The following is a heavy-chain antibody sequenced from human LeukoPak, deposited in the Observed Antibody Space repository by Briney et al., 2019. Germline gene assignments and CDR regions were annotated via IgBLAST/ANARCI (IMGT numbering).Heavy chain of an antibody. V-gene: IGHV3-7*01. J-gene: IGHJ6*02. Sequence: GGSLRLSCAASGFTFSDSWMSWVRQAPGKGLEWVANTNQDGSAKGYVDSVKGRFTISRDNARNSLYLQMSSLRPEDTAVYYCATYTHWVAGDVWGQGTTVTVSS. CDR3: ATYTHWVAGDV. CDR1: GFTFSDSW. D-gene: IGHD3-16*01. CDR2: TNQDGSAK.